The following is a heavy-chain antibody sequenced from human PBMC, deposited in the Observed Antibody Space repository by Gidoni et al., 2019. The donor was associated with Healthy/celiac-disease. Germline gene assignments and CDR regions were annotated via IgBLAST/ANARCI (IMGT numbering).Heavy chain of an antibody. CDR1: GFTFDDYA. V-gene: IGHV3-9*01. CDR2: ISWNSGSI. D-gene: IGHD1-26*01. CDR3: AKGQTSYWEYYFDY. Sequence: EVQLVESGGGLVQPGRSLRLSCAASGFTFDDYAMHWVRQAPGKGLEWVSGISWNSGSIGYADSVKGRFTISRDNAKNSLYLQMNSLRAEDTALYYCAKGQTSYWEYYFDYWGQGTLVTVSS. J-gene: IGHJ4*02.